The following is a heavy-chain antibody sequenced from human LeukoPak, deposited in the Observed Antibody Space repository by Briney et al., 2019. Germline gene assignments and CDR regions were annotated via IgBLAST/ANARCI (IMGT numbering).Heavy chain of an antibody. V-gene: IGHV4-34*01. D-gene: IGHD6-13*01. CDR2: INHSGST. CDR1: GGSFSGYY. Sequence: PSETLSLTCAVYGGSFSGYYWSWIRQPPGKGLEWIGEINHSGSTNYNPSLKSRVTISVDTSKNQFSLKLSSVTAADTAVYYCARRFSGIAAAGTWSYYYYYYMDVWGKGTTVTISS. CDR3: ARRFSGIAAAGTWSYYYYYYMDV. J-gene: IGHJ6*03.